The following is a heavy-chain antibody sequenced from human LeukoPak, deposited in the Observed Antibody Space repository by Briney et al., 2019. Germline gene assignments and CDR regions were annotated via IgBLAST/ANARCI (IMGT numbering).Heavy chain of an antibody. CDR1: GFTFSSYA. CDR3: ATDREWLGVLGY. J-gene: IGHJ4*02. Sequence: PGGSLRLSCAASGFTFSSYAMSWVRQAPGKGLEWVSAISGSGGSTYYADSVKGRFTISRDNSKNTLYLQMNSLRAEDTAVYYCATDREWLGVLGYWGQGTLVTVSS. CDR2: ISGSGGST. V-gene: IGHV3-23*01. D-gene: IGHD3-3*01.